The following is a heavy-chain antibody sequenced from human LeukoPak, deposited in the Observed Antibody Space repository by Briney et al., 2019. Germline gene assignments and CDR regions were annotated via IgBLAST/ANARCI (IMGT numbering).Heavy chain of an antibody. CDR3: ARDGSYFSIPPDY. D-gene: IGHD1-26*01. CDR2: ISYDGSNK. V-gene: IGHV3-30-3*01. J-gene: IGHJ4*02. CDR1: GFTFSSYA. Sequence: PGGSLRLSCAASGFTFSSYAMHWVRQAPGKGLEWVAVISYDGSNKYYADSVKGRFTISRDNSKNTLYLQMNSLRAEDTAVYYCARDGSYFSIPPDYWGQGTLVTVSS.